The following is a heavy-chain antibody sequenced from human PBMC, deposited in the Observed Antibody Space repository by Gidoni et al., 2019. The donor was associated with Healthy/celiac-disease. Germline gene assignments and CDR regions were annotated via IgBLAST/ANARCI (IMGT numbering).Heavy chain of an antibody. V-gene: IGHV1-2*02. J-gene: IGHJ6*04. CDR2: INPNSGGT. Sequence: QVQLVQSGAEVKKPGASVKVSCKASGYTFPGYYMHWVRQAPGQGLEWMGWINPNSGGTNYAQKFQGRVTMTRDTSISTADMELSRLRSDDTAVYYCARDLTTVTIWYYGMDVWGKGTTVTVSS. CDR3: ARDLTTVTIWYYGMDV. D-gene: IGHD4-4*01. CDR1: GYTFPGYY.